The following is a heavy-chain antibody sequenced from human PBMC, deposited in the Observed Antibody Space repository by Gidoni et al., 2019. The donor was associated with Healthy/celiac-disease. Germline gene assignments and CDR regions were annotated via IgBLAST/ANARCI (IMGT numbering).Heavy chain of an antibody. V-gene: IGHV1-18*04. CDR3: ARERGAVNLNYYYYYGMDV. Sequence: QVQLVQSGAEVKKPGPSVTVFSTASGYTFTSSGIRWVRQAPGQGREWMGWISADNGNTNYAQKLQGRVTMTTDTTTSTAYMELRSLRSDDTAVYYCARERGAVNLNYYYYYGMDVWGQGTTVTVSS. CDR2: ISADNGNT. D-gene: IGHD1-26*01. CDR1: GYTFTSSG. J-gene: IGHJ6*02.